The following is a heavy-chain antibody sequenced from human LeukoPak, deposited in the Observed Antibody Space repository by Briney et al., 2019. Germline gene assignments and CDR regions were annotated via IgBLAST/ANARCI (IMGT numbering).Heavy chain of an antibody. J-gene: IGHJ6*02. Sequence: ASVKVSCKASGGTFSSYAISWVRQAPGQRLEWMGWINAGNGNTKYSQHFQGRVTITRDTSASTAYMELSSLRSEDTAVYYCARANDFWSGYYYGMDVWGQGTTVTVSS. V-gene: IGHV1-3*01. D-gene: IGHD3-3*01. CDR3: ARANDFWSGYYYGMDV. CDR2: INAGNGNT. CDR1: GGTFSSYA.